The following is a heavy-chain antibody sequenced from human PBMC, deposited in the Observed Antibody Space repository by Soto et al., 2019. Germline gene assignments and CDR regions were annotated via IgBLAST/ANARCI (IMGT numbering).Heavy chain of an antibody. D-gene: IGHD3-16*01. V-gene: IGHV3-33*05. J-gene: IGHJ1*01. CDR3: ARWGTTGGLDV. CDR2: TSYDGSNK. CDR1: GFTFRSYV. Sequence: QVQLVVSGGGVVQPGTSLRLSCVGSGFTFRSYVIHWVRQDPGKGLEWVALTSYDGSNKDYGDSVKGRFTISRDNSRNTVDLQMDSLRREDTALYYCARWGTTGGLDVWGQGTLVSVSS.